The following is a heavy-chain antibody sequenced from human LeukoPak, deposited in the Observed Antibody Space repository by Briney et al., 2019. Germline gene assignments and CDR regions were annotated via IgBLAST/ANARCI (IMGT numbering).Heavy chain of an antibody. CDR1: GYTFTGYY. V-gene: IGHV1-2*02. CDR3: ASPIGSSDYWYFDL. D-gene: IGHD6-19*01. J-gene: IGHJ2*01. CDR2: INPNSGGT. Sequence: ASVKVSCKASGYTFTGYYMHWVRQAPGQGLEWMGWINPNSGGTNYAQKFQGRVTMTRDTSTSTAYMELSRLRSDDTAVYYCASPIGSSDYWYFDLWGRGTLVTVSS.